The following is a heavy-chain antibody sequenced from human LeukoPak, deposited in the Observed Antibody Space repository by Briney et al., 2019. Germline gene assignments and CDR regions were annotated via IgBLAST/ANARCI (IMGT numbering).Heavy chain of an antibody. Sequence: PSETLSLTCTVSGGSISSYCWSWIRQPPGKGLEWIGYIYYSGSTNYNPSLKSRVTISVDTSKNQFSLKLSSVTAADTAVYYCARIPLRLNWFDPWGQGTLVTVSS. V-gene: IGHV4-59*08. CDR1: GGSISSYC. J-gene: IGHJ5*02. D-gene: IGHD5/OR15-5a*01. CDR2: IYYSGST. CDR3: ARIPLRLNWFDP.